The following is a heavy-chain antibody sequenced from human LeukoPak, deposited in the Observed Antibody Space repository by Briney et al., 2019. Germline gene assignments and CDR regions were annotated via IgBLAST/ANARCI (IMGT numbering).Heavy chain of an antibody. CDR2: FYYGGNT. D-gene: IGHD1-26*01. CDR1: GGSIRSYY. Sequence: SETLSLTCTVSGGSIRSYYWGWIRQPPGKGLEWIGYFYYGGNTNYNPSLKSRVTISVDTAKNQFSLKLNSVTAADTAEYSCARGSGSYGFWGQGTLVTVSS. V-gene: IGHV4-59*01. J-gene: IGHJ4*02. CDR3: ARGSGSYGF.